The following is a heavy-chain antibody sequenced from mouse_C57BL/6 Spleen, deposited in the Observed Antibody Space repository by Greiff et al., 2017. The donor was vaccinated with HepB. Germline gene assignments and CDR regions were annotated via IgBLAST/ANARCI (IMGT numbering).Heavy chain of an antibody. CDR2: IDPSDSET. CDR3: ASSGDYDRGYDTDD. J-gene: IGHJ4*01. Sequence: VQLQQSGAELARPGSSVKLSCKASGYTFTSYWMHWVKQRPIQGLEWIGNIDPSDSETHYNQKFKDKATLTVDKSSSTAYMQLSSLTSEDSAVYYWASSGDYDRGYDTDDWGQGTSVTGAS. D-gene: IGHD2-4*01. V-gene: IGHV1-52*01. CDR1: GYTFTSYW.